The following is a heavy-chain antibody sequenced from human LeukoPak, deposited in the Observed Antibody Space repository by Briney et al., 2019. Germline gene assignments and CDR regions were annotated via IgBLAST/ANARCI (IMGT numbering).Heavy chain of an antibody. V-gene: IGHV4-30-4*01. CDR2: IYYSGST. CDR3: ASYSLGYCSSTSCSGRVTPLGGFDP. Sequence: PSETLSLTCTVSGGSISSGDYYWSWIRQPPGKGLEWIGYIYYSGSTYYNPSLKSRVTISVDTSKNQFSLKLSSVTAADTAVYYCASYSLGYCSSTSCSGRVTPLGGFDPWGQGTLVTVSS. CDR1: GGSISSGDYY. J-gene: IGHJ5*02. D-gene: IGHD2-2*01.